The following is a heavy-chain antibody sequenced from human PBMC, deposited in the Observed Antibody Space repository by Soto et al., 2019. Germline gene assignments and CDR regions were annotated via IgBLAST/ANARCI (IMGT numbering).Heavy chain of an antibody. Sequence: SETLSLTCTVSGGSIYRSGYYWGWIRQPPGRGLEWIGEIYRTGSTNYNPSLKSRVTISLDKSENQFSLKVTSLTAADTAVYYCASRDPGTSVDYWGQGTLVTVSS. V-gene: IGHV4-61*05. D-gene: IGHD1-7*01. J-gene: IGHJ4*02. CDR3: ASRDPGTSVDY. CDR2: IYRTGST. CDR1: GGSIYRSGYY.